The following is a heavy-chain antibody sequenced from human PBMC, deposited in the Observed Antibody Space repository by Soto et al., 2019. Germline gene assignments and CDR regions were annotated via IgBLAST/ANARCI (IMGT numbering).Heavy chain of an antibody. CDR3: ARHSRSATNGRGEFDV. D-gene: IGHD2-8*01. J-gene: IGHJ3*01. CDR1: GDSIANNDYL. CDR2: IYHPGST. V-gene: IGHV4-39*01. Sequence: QLQLQESGPGLVKPSETLSLTCTVSGDSIANNDYLWGWIRQPPGRGLEWIGSIYHPGSTYLAPSLESRVTRSVGTATNQVYLHLNSVTATATAVYYCARHSRSATNGRGEFDVCGQETMLSVSS.